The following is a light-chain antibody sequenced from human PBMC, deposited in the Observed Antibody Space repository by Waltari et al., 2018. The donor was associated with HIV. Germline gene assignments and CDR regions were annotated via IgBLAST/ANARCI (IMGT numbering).Light chain of an antibody. Sequence: QSALTQPASVSGSPGQSITISFTGTSSDVCGYNYVSWFKHHPGRAPQLIIYEFSDRTSGSSNRFSGSKAGNTASLTISVLQAEDEADYYCSSYKSSGTILFGGGTKLTVL. J-gene: IGLJ2*01. V-gene: IGLV2-14*01. CDR3: SSYKSSGTIL. CDR2: EFS. CDR1: SSDVCGYNY.